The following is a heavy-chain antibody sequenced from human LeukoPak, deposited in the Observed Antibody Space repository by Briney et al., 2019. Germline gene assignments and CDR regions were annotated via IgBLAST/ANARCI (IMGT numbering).Heavy chain of an antibody. V-gene: IGHV3-74*01. Sequence: GGSLRLSCAASGFTFSSYWMHWVRQAPGKGLVWVSRINSDGSSTSYADSVKGRFTITRDNAKNSLYLQMNSLRAEDTAVYYCASKSGYYYMDVWGKGTTVTVSS. CDR3: ASKSGYYYMDV. CDR2: INSDGSST. CDR1: GFTFSSYW. J-gene: IGHJ6*03.